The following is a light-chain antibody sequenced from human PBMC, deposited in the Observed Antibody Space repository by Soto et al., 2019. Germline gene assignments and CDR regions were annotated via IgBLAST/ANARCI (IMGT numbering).Light chain of an antibody. V-gene: IGLV2-8*01. CDR3: SSYAGSNNFGVYV. CDR2: EVS. J-gene: IGLJ1*01. Sequence: QSVLTQPPSASGSPGQSVTISCTGTSSDVGGYNYVSWYQQHPGKAPKLMIYEVSKRPSGVPDRFSGSKSGNTASLTVSGLQAEDEADYYCSSYAGSNNFGVYVFGTGTKVTV. CDR1: SSDVGGYNY.